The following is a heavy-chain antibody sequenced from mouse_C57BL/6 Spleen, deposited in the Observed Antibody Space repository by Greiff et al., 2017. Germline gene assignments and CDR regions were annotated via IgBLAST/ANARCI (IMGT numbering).Heavy chain of an antibody. J-gene: IGHJ2*01. CDR3: ARGDYSNYPYYFDY. V-gene: IGHV1-61*01. CDR1: GYTFTSYW. D-gene: IGHD2-5*01. CDR2: IYPSDSET. Sequence: QVQLQQPGAELVRPGSSVKLSCKASGYTFTSYWMDWVKQRPGQGLEWIGNIYPSDSETHYNQKFKDKATLTVDKSSSTAYMQLSSLTSEDSAVYYCARGDYSNYPYYFDYWGQGTTLTVSS.